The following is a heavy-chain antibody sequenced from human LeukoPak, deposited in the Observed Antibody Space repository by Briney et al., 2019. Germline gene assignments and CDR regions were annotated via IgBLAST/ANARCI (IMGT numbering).Heavy chain of an antibody. D-gene: IGHD3-10*01. J-gene: IGHJ4*02. CDR3: AKRWFGGKYFDY. CDR2: IKHDGSEK. Sequence: GGSLRLSCAASGFTFSSYWMSWVRQAPGKGLEWVASIKHDGSEKYYVDSVKGRFTISRDDAKNSLYLQMNSLRAEDTAMYYCAKRWFGGKYFDYWGQGTLVTVSS. V-gene: IGHV3-7*03. CDR1: GFTFSSYW.